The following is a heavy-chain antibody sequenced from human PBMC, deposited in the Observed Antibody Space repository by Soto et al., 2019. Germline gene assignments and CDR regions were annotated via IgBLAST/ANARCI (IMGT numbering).Heavy chain of an antibody. CDR2: ISSSSSTI. CDR1: GFTFSSYS. CDR3: ARGGYCGGDCYVDAFDI. J-gene: IGHJ3*02. D-gene: IGHD2-21*02. Sequence: EVQLVESGGGLVQPGGSLRLSCAASGFTFSSYSMNWVRQAPGKGLAWVSYISSSSSTIYYADCMKGRFTISRDDAKNSLYLQMNSLRDEDTAVYYCARGGYCGGDCYVDAFDIWGQGTMVTVSS. V-gene: IGHV3-48*02.